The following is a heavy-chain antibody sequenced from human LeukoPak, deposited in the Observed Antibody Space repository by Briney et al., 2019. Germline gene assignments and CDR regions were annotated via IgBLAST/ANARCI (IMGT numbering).Heavy chain of an antibody. D-gene: IGHD4-23*01. Sequence: GGSLRLSCAASGFTFSSYAISWVRQAPGKGLEWVSAISGSGGSTYYADSVKGRFTISRDNSKNTLYLQMNRLRAEDTAVYYSVKDRRLHDYGGNSGDYWGQGTLVTVSS. CDR1: GFTFSSYA. J-gene: IGHJ4*02. V-gene: IGHV3-23*01. CDR2: ISGSGGST. CDR3: VKDRRLHDYGGNSGDY.